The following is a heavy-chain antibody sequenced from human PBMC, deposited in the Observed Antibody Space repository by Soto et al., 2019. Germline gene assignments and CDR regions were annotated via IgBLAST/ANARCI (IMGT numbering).Heavy chain of an antibody. J-gene: IGHJ5*02. V-gene: IGHV1-8*01. CDR1: GYTFTSYD. CDR2: MNPNSGNT. CDR3: ARGARRVYDQDTWFAP. Sequence: ASGKVSCKASGYTFTSYDINWVRQATGQELERMGWMNPNSGNTGYAQKFQDRVTMTRNTSISTAYMELSSLRSEDTAVFYCARGARRVYDQDTWFAPWGQGTLVPVSS. D-gene: IGHD5-12*01.